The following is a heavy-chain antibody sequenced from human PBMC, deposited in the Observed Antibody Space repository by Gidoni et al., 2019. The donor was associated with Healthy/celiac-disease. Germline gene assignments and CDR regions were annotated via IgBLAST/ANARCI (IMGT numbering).Heavy chain of an antibody. J-gene: IGHJ6*02. CDR1: GLTFSSYA. V-gene: IGHV3-30-3*01. CDR3: ARDVSEYYYYGMDV. Sequence: QAQLVESGGGVVQPGRSLRLSCAASGLTFSSYAMHWVRQAPGKGLEWVAVISYDGSNKYYADSVKGRFTISRDNSKNTMYLQMNSLRAEDTAVYYCARDVSEYYYYGMDVWGQGTTVTVSS. CDR2: ISYDGSNK.